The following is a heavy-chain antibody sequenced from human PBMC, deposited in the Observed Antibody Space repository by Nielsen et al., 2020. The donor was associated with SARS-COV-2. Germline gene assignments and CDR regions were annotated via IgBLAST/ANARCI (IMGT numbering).Heavy chain of an antibody. Sequence: KVSCKGSGYSFTSYWITWVRQMPGKGLEWMGNIDPTDSYTNFSPSFQGHVTMSIDKSITTAYLQWSALKPSDTGIYYCARQEGGSLNYFGMDVWGQGTTVTVSS. D-gene: IGHD3-16*01. V-gene: IGHV5-10-1*01. CDR1: GYSFTSYW. CDR2: IDPTDSYT. J-gene: IGHJ6*02. CDR3: ARQEGGSLNYFGMDV.